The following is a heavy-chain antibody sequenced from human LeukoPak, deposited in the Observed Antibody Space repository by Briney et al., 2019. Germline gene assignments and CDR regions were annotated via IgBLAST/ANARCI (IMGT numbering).Heavy chain of an antibody. J-gene: IGHJ6*03. V-gene: IGHV4-34*01. Sequence: PSETLSLTCTVSGGSISTYYWSWIRQPAGKGLEWIGEINHSGSTNYNPSLKSRVTISVDTSKNQFSLKLSSVTAADTAVYYCARGSKETYYYGSGSYPYYYYYMDVWGKGTTVTVSS. CDR1: GGSISTYY. CDR3: ARGSKETYYYGSGSYPYYYYYMDV. CDR2: INHSGST. D-gene: IGHD3-10*01.